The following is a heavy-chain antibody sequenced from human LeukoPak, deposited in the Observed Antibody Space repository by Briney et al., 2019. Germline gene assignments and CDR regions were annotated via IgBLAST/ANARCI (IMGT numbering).Heavy chain of an antibody. CDR3: ARDSSGYYYEGPFDY. CDR1: GGSISSYY. Sequence: SSETLSLTCTVSGGSISSYYWSWIRQPAGKGLEWIGRIYTSGSTNYNPSLKSRVTMSVDTSKNQFSLKLSSVTAADTAMYYCARDSSGYYYEGPFDYWGQGTLVTVSS. J-gene: IGHJ4*02. D-gene: IGHD3-22*01. CDR2: IYTSGST. V-gene: IGHV4-4*07.